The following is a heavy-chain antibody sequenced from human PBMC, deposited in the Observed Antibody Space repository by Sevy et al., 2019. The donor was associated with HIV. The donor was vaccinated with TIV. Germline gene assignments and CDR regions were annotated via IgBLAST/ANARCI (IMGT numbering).Heavy chain of an antibody. D-gene: IGHD3-3*01. CDR2: INQDGNEK. CDR1: GFTFSDSW. V-gene: IGHV3-7*01. CDR3: ATFSVGY. J-gene: IGHJ4*02. Sequence: GGSLRLSCAASGFTFSDSWMHWVRQAPGKGLEWVANINQDGNEKYYVDSVKGRLTISRENAKNSLYLQMNSLRDDDTAVYYCATFSVGYWGQGTLVTVSS.